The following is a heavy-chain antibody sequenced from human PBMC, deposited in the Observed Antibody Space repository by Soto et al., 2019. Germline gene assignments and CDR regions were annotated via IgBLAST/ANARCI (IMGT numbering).Heavy chain of an antibody. J-gene: IGHJ4*02. CDR1: GGSFSGYY. CDR2: INHSGST. Sequence: QVRLQQWGAGLLKPSETLSLSCAVYGGSFSGYYWTWIRQPPGKGLEWIGEINHSGSTNYNPSLKSRVAISVDASKNQFSLKLRSLTAADTAVYYCARGTAMGDAPYKYCFDSWGQGTLVTVSS. D-gene: IGHD2-2*01. CDR3: ARGTAMGDAPYKYCFDS. V-gene: IGHV4-34*01.